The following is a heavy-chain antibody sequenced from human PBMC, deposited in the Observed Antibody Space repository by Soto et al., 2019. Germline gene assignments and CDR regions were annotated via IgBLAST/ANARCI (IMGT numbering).Heavy chain of an antibody. J-gene: IGHJ6*02. D-gene: IGHD5-12*01. CDR3: ARRVATITYYYGMDV. V-gene: IGHV4-39*01. CDR2: IYYSGST. CDR1: GGSISSSSYY. Sequence: SETLSLTCTVSGGSISSSSYYWGWIRQPPGKGLEWIGSIYYSGSTYYNPSLKSRVTISVDTSKNQFSLKLSSVTAADTAVYYCARRVATITYYYGMDVWGQGTTVTVSS.